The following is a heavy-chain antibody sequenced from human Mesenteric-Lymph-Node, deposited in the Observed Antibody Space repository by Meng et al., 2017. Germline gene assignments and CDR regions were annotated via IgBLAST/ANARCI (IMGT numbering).Heavy chain of an antibody. J-gene: IGHJ6*02. CDR1: GFTFRATG. CDR3: ARDLYYYDSSGIRVYYYYYGMDV. Sequence: GESLKISCAASGFTFRATGMHWVRQAPGKGLEWVAVIWYDGSNKYYADSVKGRFTISRDNSKNTLYLQMNSLRAEDTAVYYCARDLYYYDSSGIRVYYYYYGMDVWGQGTTVTVSS. V-gene: IGHV3-33*08. CDR2: IWYDGSNK. D-gene: IGHD3-22*01.